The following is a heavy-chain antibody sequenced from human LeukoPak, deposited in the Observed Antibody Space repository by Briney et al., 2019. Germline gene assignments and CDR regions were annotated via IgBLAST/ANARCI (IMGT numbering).Heavy chain of an antibody. CDR2: INPNSGDT. J-gene: IGHJ4*02. Sequence: ASVKVSCNASGYXLTDYYMHWVRQAPGQGLEWMGWINPNSGDTNYAQKFQGRVTMTRDTSISTAYMELSRLTSDDTAVYYCARDWRGSYFPDFWGQGTLVTVSS. CDR3: ARDWRGSYFPDF. D-gene: IGHD1-26*01. CDR1: GYXLTDYY. V-gene: IGHV1-2*02.